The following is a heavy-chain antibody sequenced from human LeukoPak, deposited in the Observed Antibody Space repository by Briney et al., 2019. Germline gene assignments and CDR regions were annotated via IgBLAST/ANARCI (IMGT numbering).Heavy chain of an antibody. J-gene: IGHJ4*02. CDR1: GGSISSGDYY. V-gene: IGHV4-30-4*01. Sequence: PSETLSLTCTVSGGSISSGDYYWSWIRQPPGKGLEWIGYIYYSGSTYYNPSLKSRVTISVDTSKNQFSLKLSSVTAADTAVYYCAKAVGPSTTFDYWGQGTLVTVSS. CDR2: IYYSGST. CDR3: AKAVGPSTTFDY. D-gene: IGHD1-26*01.